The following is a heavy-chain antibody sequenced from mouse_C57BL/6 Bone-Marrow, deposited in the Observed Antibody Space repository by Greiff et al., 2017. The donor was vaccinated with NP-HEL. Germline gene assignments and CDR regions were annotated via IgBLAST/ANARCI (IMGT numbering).Heavy chain of an antibody. CDR1: GFTFSDYY. D-gene: IGHD2-4*01. CDR3: ERHGYDDYHVGCAY. Sequence: EVKLMESGGGLVQPGGSLKLSCAASGFTFSDYYMYWVRQTPEKRLEWVAYISTGGGSTYYPDTFKGRFTLARDNAKNTLYLQMRQLKCEDTAMYYCERHGYDDYHVGCAYWGQGTLVTVSA. CDR2: ISTGGGST. V-gene: IGHV5-12*01. J-gene: IGHJ3*01.